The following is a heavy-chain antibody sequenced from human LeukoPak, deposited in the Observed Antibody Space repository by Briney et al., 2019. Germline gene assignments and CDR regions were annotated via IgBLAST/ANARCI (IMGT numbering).Heavy chain of an antibody. CDR3: ASFSEGY. V-gene: IGHV3-30*03. D-gene: IGHD3-3*02. Sequence: PGRSLRLSCAASGFTFSSYGMHWVRQAPGKGLEWVAVISYDGSNKYYADSVKGRFTISRDNSKNTLYLQMNSLRAEDTAVYYCASFSEGYWGQGTLVTVSS. CDR1: GFTFSSYG. CDR2: ISYDGSNK. J-gene: IGHJ4*02.